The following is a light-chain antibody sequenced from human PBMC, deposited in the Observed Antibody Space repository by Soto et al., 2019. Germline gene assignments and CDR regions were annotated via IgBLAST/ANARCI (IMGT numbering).Light chain of an antibody. Sequence: EIVLTQSPGTLSLSPGERATLSCRASQSVGSTYLAWYQQKPGQAPRLLIHDASVRATGIPDRFSGSGSGTDFTLIISRLEPEDFAMYYCQQYGSPPKTFGQGTKVDIK. V-gene: IGKV3-20*01. CDR2: DAS. CDR1: QSVGSTY. J-gene: IGKJ1*01. CDR3: QQYGSPPKT.